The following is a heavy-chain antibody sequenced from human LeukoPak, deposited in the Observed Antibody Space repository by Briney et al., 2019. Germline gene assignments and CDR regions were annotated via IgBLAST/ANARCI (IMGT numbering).Heavy chain of an antibody. CDR2: MSYDGSNI. J-gene: IGHJ4*02. Sequence: QPGGSLKLSSAASGFTLSNYGMHWIRQAPGEGLEWVAVMSYDGSNIYYADSVKGRFTISRDNSKRTLYLQMNSLRDEDTAVYYCAKKAGGGYIGVEYWGQGTLVTVSS. D-gene: IGHD5-24*01. V-gene: IGHV3-30*18. CDR3: AKKAGGGYIGVEY. CDR1: GFTLSNYG.